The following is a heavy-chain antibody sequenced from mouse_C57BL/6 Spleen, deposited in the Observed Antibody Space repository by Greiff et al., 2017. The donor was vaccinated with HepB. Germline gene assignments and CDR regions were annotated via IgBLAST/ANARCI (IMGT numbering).Heavy chain of an antibody. D-gene: IGHD1-1*01. J-gene: IGHJ1*03. CDR2: IDPSDSYT. CDR3: ARRTTDWYFDV. CDR1: GYTFTSYW. Sequence: QVHVKQPGAELVRPGTSVKLSCKASGYTFTSYWMHWVKQRPGQGLEWIGVIDPSDSYTNYNQKFKGKATLTVDTSSSTAYMQLSSLTSEDSAVYYCARRTTDWYFDVWGTGTTVTVSS. V-gene: IGHV1-59*01.